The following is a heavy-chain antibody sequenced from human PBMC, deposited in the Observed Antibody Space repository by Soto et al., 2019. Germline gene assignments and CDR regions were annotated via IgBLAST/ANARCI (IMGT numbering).Heavy chain of an antibody. CDR3: ARDQSFDRSSYCGIDV. CDR2: ISPFNGNT. V-gene: IGHV1-18*01. Sequence: QFQLVQSGAEVKKPGASVRVSCKCSGYPFTHYGITWVRQAPGQGLEWMGWISPFNGNTNYGQTLQGRVTLTTDTSTSTVNMELRSQRSDDTAVDYCARDQSFDRSSYCGIDVWGQGTPVTVSS. CDR1: GYPFTHYG. J-gene: IGHJ6*02. D-gene: IGHD3-22*01.